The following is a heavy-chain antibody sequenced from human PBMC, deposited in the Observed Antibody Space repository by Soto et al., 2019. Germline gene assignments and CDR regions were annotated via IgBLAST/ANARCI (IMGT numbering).Heavy chain of an antibody. CDR3: ARHAGGRYNWFDP. D-gene: IGHD6-19*01. J-gene: IGHJ5*02. CDR2: IDPSDSYT. CDR1: GYSFTSYW. V-gene: IGHV5-10-1*01. Sequence: EVQLVQSGAEVKKPGESLRISCKGSGYSFTSYWISWVRQMHGKGLEWMGRIDPSDSYTNYSPSFQGHVTISADKSISTAYLQLSRRKASDTAMYYCARHAGGRYNWFDPWGQGTLVTVSS.